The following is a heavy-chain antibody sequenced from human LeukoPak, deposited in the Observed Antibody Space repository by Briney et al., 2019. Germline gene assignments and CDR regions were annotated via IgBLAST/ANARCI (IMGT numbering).Heavy chain of an antibody. CDR2: ISSSSSYT. D-gene: IGHD6-13*01. CDR3: ARDREYSSSWTSYYYYGMDV. Sequence: GGSLRLSCAASGFTFSDYYMSWIRQAPGKGLEWVSYISSSSSYTNYADSVKGRFTISRDNDKNSLYPQMNSLRAEDTAVYYCARDREYSSSWTSYYYYGMDVWGKGTTVTVSS. V-gene: IGHV3-11*06. J-gene: IGHJ6*04. CDR1: GFTFSDYY.